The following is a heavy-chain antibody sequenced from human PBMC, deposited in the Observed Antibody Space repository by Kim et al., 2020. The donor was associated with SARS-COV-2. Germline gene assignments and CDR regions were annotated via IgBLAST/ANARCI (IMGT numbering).Heavy chain of an antibody. CDR2: INPSGNT. J-gene: IGHJ4*02. V-gene: IGHV4-4*07. CDR1: GGSIRRHH. Sequence: SETLSLTCTVSGGSIRRHHWSWVRQSAGKALEWIGRINPSGNTNYNPSLKGRLTMSVDTSKSQFSLKLSSVIAADTAVYFCARIDFGDDYWGQGTLVTVS. D-gene: IGHD4-17*01. CDR3: ARIDFGDDY.